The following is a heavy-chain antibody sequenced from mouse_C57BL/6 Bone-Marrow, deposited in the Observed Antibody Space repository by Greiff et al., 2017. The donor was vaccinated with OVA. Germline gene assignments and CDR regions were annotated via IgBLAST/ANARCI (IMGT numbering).Heavy chain of an antibody. CDR3: AKGEGIYYGNYDDY. CDR2: IHPNSGST. V-gene: IGHV1-64*01. J-gene: IGHJ2*01. Sequence: QVQLQQPGAELVKPGASVKLSCKASGYTFPSYWMHWVKQRPGQGLEWIGMIHPNSGSTNYNEKFKSQATLTVDKSSSTAYMQLSSLTSEDSAVYYCAKGEGIYYGNYDDYWGQGTTLTVSS. D-gene: IGHD2-1*01. CDR1: GYTFPSYW.